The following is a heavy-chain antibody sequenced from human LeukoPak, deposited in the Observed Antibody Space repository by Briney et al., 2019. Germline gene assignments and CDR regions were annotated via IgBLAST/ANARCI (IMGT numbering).Heavy chain of an antibody. Sequence: GASVKVSCKVSGYSFTSNYIHWVRQAPGQGLEWMGMIYPRDGSTSYAQRFQDRVTVTRDTSTSTVHMELSGLRSEDTAVYYCASHYDSSGLTRYYYGMDVWGQGTTVTVSS. J-gene: IGHJ6*02. V-gene: IGHV1-46*01. CDR3: ASHYDSSGLTRYYYGMDV. CDR1: GYSFTSNY. D-gene: IGHD3-22*01. CDR2: IYPRDGST.